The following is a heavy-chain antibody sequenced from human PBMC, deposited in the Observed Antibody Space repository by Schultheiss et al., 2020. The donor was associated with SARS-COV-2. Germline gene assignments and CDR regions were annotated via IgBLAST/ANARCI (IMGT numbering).Heavy chain of an antibody. V-gene: IGHV1-2*06. J-gene: IGHJ6*03. Sequence: ASVKVSCKASGYTFTGYYMHWVRQAPGQGLEWMGRINPNSGGTNYAQKFQGRVTMTRDTSISTAYMELSSLRSEDTAVYYCASLQWLGNYYYYMDVWGKGTTVTVSS. CDR2: INPNSGGT. D-gene: IGHD6-19*01. CDR1: GYTFTGYY. CDR3: ASLQWLGNYYYYMDV.